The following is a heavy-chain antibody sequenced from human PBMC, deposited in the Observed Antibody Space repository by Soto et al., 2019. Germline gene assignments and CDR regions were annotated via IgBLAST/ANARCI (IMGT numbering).Heavy chain of an antibody. CDR1: GGTLSDHG. V-gene: IGHV1-69*06. J-gene: IGHJ3*02. CDR2: TIPVFNTA. D-gene: IGHD3-10*01. CDR3: ARGVYGSGNYYTGPSAFDI. Sequence: QVQLEQSGAEVKKPGSSVKVSCKASGGTLSDHGVAWLRQAPGQGLEWMGGTIPVFNTAKYAQKFQGRVTVTSDKLTNIAYMELSSLRPEDTAFYFCARGVYGSGNYYTGPSAFDIWGQGTTVIVSS.